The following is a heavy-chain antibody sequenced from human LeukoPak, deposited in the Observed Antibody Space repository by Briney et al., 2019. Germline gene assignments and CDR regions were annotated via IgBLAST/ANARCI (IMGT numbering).Heavy chain of an antibody. CDR3: AGDPSTYSGYAGLDY. J-gene: IGHJ4*02. CDR2: IKQDGSAK. CDR1: GFTFSRYW. D-gene: IGHD5-12*01. Sequence: QPGGSLRLSCAASGFTFSRYWMSWVRQAPGKGLEWVANIKQDGSAKYYVDSVKGRFTISRDNAKNSLYLQMNSLRAEDTAVYYCAGDPSTYSGYAGLDYWGQGTLVTVSS. V-gene: IGHV3-7*04.